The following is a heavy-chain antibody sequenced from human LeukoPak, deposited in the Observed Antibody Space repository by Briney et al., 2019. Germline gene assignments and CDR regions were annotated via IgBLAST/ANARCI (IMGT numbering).Heavy chain of an antibody. CDR1: GDSISYYY. CDR3: AKLYYDSSGYYYFDY. Sequence: SETLSLTCTVSGDSISYYYWNWIRQPPGKGLEWVGYIYYSGSTNYNPSLKSRVTISVDTSKDHFTLKLSPLTAADTAVYYCAKLYYDSSGYYYFDYWGQGTLVTVSS. V-gene: IGHV4-59*01. CDR2: IYYSGST. J-gene: IGHJ4*02. D-gene: IGHD3-22*01.